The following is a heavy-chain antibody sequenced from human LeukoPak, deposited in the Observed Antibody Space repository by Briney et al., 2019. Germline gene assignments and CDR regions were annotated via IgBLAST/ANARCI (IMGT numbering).Heavy chain of an antibody. V-gene: IGHV4-4*02. Sequence: PSETLSLTCAVSGDSVSSSHWWSWIRQPPGKGLEWIGEINHSGSTNYNPSLKSRVTISVDTSKNQFSLKLSSVTAADTAVYYCARRYSYGYRSAFDIWGQGTMVTVSS. J-gene: IGHJ3*02. CDR2: INHSGST. CDR3: ARRYSYGYRSAFDI. CDR1: GDSVSSSHW. D-gene: IGHD5-18*01.